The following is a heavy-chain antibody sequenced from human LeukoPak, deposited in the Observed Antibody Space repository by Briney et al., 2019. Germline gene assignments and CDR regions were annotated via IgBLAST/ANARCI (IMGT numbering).Heavy chain of an antibody. CDR3: AIRLVDCSSTSCAPDDY. D-gene: IGHD2-2*01. V-gene: IGHV4-34*01. J-gene: IGHJ4*02. Sequence: PSETLPLTCAVYGGSFSGYYWSWIRQPPGKGLEWIGEINHSGSTNYNPSLKSRVTISVDTSKNQFSLKLSSVTAADTAVYYCAIRLVDCSSTSCAPDDYWGQGTLVTVSS. CDR2: INHSGST. CDR1: GGSFSGYY.